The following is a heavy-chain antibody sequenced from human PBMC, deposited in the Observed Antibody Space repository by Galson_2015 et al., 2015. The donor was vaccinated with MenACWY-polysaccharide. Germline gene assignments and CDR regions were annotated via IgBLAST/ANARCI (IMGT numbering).Heavy chain of an antibody. J-gene: IGHJ4*02. V-gene: IGHV3-23*01. D-gene: IGHD3-10*01. CDR3: AKDYRSYYASGTYWAY. CDR2: ISASGGST. Sequence: SLRLSCAASGFTFSSYAMTWVRQAPGKGLEWVSGISASGGSTYYADSVKGRFTISRDNSKNTLYLQMISLRAEDTAVYYCAKDYRSYYASGTYWAYWGQGPLVTVSS. CDR1: GFTFSSYA.